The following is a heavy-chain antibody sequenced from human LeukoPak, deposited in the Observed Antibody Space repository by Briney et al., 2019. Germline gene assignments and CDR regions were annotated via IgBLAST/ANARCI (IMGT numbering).Heavy chain of an antibody. CDR1: GYTFTSYS. D-gene: IGHD1-26*01. CDR3: ARCLGGSYGMDV. V-gene: IGHV1-3*01. J-gene: IGHJ6*02. CDR2: INAGNGNT. Sequence: PEASVKVSCKASGYTFTSYSMHWVRQAPGQRLEWMGWINAGNGNTKFSQKFQGRVTITRDTSASTAYMELSSLRSEDTAVYYCARCLGGSYGMDVWGQGTTVTVSS.